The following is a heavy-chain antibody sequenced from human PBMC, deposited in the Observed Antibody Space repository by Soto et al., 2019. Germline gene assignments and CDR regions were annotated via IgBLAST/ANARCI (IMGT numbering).Heavy chain of an antibody. CDR2: MYSGGST. CDR1: GLTVSSNY. CDR3: ARDSSVHQPLFYGMDV. D-gene: IGHD2-2*01. Sequence: EVQLVESGGGLVQPGGSLRLSCAASGLTVSSNYMSWVRQAPGKGLEWVSVMYSGGSTYYADSVKARFIISRDNYKNTLYLRMASLRVEDTAVYYCARDSSVHQPLFYGMDVWGQGTTVTVSS. V-gene: IGHV3-66*01. J-gene: IGHJ6*02.